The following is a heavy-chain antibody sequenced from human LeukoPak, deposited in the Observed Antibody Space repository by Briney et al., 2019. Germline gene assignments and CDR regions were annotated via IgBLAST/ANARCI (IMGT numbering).Heavy chain of an antibody. CDR1: GFTFSSYS. D-gene: IGHD4-11*01. J-gene: IGHJ4*02. Sequence: MTGGSLRLSCAASGFTFSSYSMNWVRQAPGKGLEWVSSISSSSSYIYYADSVKGRFTISRDNAKNSLYLQMNSLRAEDTAVYYCAREDHSNYNYWGQGTLVTVSS. CDR3: AREDHSNYNY. CDR2: ISSSSSYI. V-gene: IGHV3-21*01.